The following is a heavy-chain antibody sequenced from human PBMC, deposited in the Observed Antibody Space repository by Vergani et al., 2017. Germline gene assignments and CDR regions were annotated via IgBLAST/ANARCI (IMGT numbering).Heavy chain of an antibody. V-gene: IGHV3-23*01. CDR3: AKVGRSEVAGTFCGFDI. CDR1: GFTFIMHA. Sequence: EVQLLESGGDLVQPGGSLRLSCAASGFTFIMHAMSWVRQAPGKGLEWVSTLSASDRRTHYADSVKGRFTISRYNSKNTLFLHMNSLRPEDTAVYYCAKVGRSEVAGTFCGFDIWGQGTMVTVSS. D-gene: IGHD6-19*01. J-gene: IGHJ3*02. CDR2: LSASDRRT.